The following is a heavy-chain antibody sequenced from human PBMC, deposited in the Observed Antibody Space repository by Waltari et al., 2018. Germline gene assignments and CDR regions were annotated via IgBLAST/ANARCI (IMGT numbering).Heavy chain of an antibody. CDR3: ARAKRFLEWLTSHDY. CDR1: GGSISSYY. Sequence: QVQLQESGPGLVKPSETLSLTCTVSGGSISSYYWSWIRQPPGKGLEWIGYIYYSGSTNYNPSLKSRVTISVDTSKNQFSLKLSSVTAADTAVYYCARAKRFLEWLTSHDYWGQGTLVTVSS. J-gene: IGHJ4*02. D-gene: IGHD3-3*01. V-gene: IGHV4-59*01. CDR2: IYYSGST.